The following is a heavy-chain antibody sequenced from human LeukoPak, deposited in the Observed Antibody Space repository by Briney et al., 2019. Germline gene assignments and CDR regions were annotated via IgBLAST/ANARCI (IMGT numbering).Heavy chain of an antibody. D-gene: IGHD5-24*01. J-gene: IGHJ6*03. V-gene: IGHV3-21*01. CDR2: IGGYGTYI. Sequence: GGSLRLSCAASGFTFSAYSMNWVRQAPGKGLEWVSSIGGYGTYIYYADSVKGRFTISRDNTKNSLYLQMNGLRAEDTAVYYCARDPSTRMATYYYYYMDVWGKGTTVTVSS. CDR3: ARDPSTRMATYYYYYMDV. CDR1: GFTFSAYS.